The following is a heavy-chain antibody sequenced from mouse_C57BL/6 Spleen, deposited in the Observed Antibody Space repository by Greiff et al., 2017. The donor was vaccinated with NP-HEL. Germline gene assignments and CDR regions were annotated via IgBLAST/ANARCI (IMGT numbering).Heavy chain of an antibody. V-gene: IGHV10-1*01. J-gene: IGHJ4*01. CDR3: VSPLYYDYDYYAMDY. CDR2: IRSKSNNYAT. Sequence: EVKLVESGGGLVQPKGSLKLSCAASGFSFNTYAMNWVRQAPGKGLEWVARIRSKSNNYATYYADSVKDRFTISRDDSESMLYLQMNNLKTEDTAMYYCVSPLYYDYDYYAMDYWGQGTSVTVSS. CDR1: GFSFNTYA. D-gene: IGHD2-4*01.